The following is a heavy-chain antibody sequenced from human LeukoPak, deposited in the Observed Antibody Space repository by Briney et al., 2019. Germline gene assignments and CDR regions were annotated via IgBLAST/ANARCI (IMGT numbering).Heavy chain of an antibody. J-gene: IGHJ6*03. CDR3: ASERRVVPADPIEYYYYYMDV. CDR2: NNPNSGGT. Sequence: VASVKVSCKASGYTFTGYYMHWVRQAPGQGLEWMGWNNPNSGGTNYAQKFQGRVTMTRDTSISTAYMELSRLRSDDTAVYYCASERRVVPADPIEYYYYYMDVWGKGTTVTVSS. D-gene: IGHD2-2*01. CDR1: GYTFTGYY. V-gene: IGHV1-2*02.